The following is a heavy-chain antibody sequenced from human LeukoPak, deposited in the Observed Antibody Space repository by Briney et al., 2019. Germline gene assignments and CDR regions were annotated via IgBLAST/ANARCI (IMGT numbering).Heavy chain of an antibody. CDR2: IYHSGST. CDR1: GGSISSSNW. D-gene: IGHD6-13*01. J-gene: IGHJ4*02. CDR3: ASGGYNSSELYYFDY. Sequence: SETLSLTCAVSGGSISSSNWWSWVRQPPGKGLEWIGEIYHSGSTNYNPSLKSRVTISVDTSKNQFSLKLSSVTAADTAVYYCASGGYNSSELYYFDYWGQGTLVTVSS. V-gene: IGHV4-4*02.